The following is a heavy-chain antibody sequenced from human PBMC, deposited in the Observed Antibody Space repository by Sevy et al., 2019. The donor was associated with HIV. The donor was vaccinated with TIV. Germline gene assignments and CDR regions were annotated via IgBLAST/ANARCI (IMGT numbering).Heavy chain of an antibody. Sequence: GESLKISCKGSGYSFTSYWIGWVRQMPGKGLEWMGIIYPGDSDTRYSPSFQGQVTISADKSISTAYLQWSSLKASDTAMEYCARRLKFPRDGYGFHSPTLGFDFWGQGSLVTVSS. J-gene: IGHJ4*02. D-gene: IGHD5-12*01. CDR3: ARRLKFPRDGYGFHSPTLGFDF. V-gene: IGHV5-51*01. CDR2: IYPGDSDT. CDR1: GYSFTSYW.